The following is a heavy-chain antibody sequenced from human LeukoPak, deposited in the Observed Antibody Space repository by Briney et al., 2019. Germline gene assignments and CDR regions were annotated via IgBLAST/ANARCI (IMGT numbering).Heavy chain of an antibody. J-gene: IGHJ4*02. Sequence: GESLKISCKGSGYSFTSYWIGWVRQMPGKGLEWMGIIYPGDSDTRYSPSFQGQVTISADKSISTAYLQWSSLKASDTAMYYCARLGGLLGGSSGPLDYWGQGTLVTVSS. V-gene: IGHV5-51*01. CDR2: IYPGDSDT. D-gene: IGHD3-22*01. CDR3: ARLGGLLGGSSGPLDY. CDR1: GYSFTSYW.